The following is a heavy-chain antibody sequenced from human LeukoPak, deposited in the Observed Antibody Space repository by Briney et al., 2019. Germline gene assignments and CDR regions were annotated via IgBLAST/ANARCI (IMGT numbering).Heavy chain of an antibody. Sequence: SETLSLTCAVYGGSFSGYYWSWIRQPPGKGLEWIGEINHSGSTNYNPSLKSRVTISVDTSKNQFSLKLSSVTAADTAVYYCARRGLGSDDSSGYYYGRYYYYYMDVWGKGTTVTISS. CDR2: INHSGST. CDR1: GGSFSGYY. D-gene: IGHD3-22*01. J-gene: IGHJ6*03. CDR3: ARRGLGSDDSSGYYYGRYYYYYMDV. V-gene: IGHV4-34*01.